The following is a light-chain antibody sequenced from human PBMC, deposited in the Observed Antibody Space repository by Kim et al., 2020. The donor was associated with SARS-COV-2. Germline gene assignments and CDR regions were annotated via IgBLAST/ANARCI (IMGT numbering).Light chain of an antibody. CDR1: QSVSKY. CDR3: QQRAKWTPLT. J-gene: IGKJ4*01. CDR2: DTS. V-gene: IGKV3-11*01. Sequence: SPGESATLSCRASQSVSKYLAWYQQKPGQAPRLLIYDTSNRATGIPARFSGSGSGTDFTLTISSLDPEDFGVYYCQQRAKWTPLTFGGGTKVDIK.